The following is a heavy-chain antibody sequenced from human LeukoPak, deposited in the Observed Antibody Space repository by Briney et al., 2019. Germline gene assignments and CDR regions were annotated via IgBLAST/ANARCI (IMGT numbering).Heavy chain of an antibody. D-gene: IGHD3-22*01. CDR2: ISAYNGNT. V-gene: IGHV1-18*01. Sequence: ASVKVSCKASGYTFTSYGISWVRQAPGQGLEWMGWISAYNGNTNYAQKLQGRVTMTTDTSTSTAYMELSSLRSEDTAVYYCARARSFCWLLPAYDAFDFWGQGTMVTVSS. CDR1: GYTFTSYG. CDR3: ARARSFCWLLPAYDAFDF. J-gene: IGHJ3*01.